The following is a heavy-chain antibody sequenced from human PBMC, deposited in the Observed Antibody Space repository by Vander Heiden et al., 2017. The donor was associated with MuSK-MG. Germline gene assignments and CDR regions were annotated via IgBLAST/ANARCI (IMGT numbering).Heavy chain of an antibody. J-gene: IGHJ4*02. D-gene: IGHD1-7*01. Sequence: QVQLQQWGAGLLKPSETLSLTCAVYGGSFSGYYWSWIRQPPGKGLEWIGEINHSGSTNYNPSLKSRVTISVDTSKNQFSLKLSSVTAADTAVYYCATARGLTRAKYYFDYWGQGTLVTVSS. CDR1: GGSFSGYY. CDR2: INHSGST. CDR3: ATARGLTRAKYYFDY. V-gene: IGHV4-34*01.